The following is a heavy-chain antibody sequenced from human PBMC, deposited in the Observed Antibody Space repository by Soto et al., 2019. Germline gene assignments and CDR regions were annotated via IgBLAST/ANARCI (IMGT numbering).Heavy chain of an antibody. Sequence: PGGSLRLSCSASGFTFSDYYMSWIRQAPGKGLEWVSYISSSGSTIYYADSVKGRFTISRDNAKNSLYLQMNSLRAEDTAVYYCARDSREEDYGDSDYYYYYMDVWGKGTTVTVSS. V-gene: IGHV3-11*01. J-gene: IGHJ6*03. CDR1: GFTFSDYY. CDR2: ISSSGSTI. D-gene: IGHD4-17*01. CDR3: ARDSREEDYGDSDYYYYYMDV.